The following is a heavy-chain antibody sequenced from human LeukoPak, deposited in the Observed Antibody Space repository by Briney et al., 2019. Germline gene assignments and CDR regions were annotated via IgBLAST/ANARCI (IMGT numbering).Heavy chain of an antibody. CDR2: FDPEDGET. Sequence: ASVKVSCKVSGYTLTELSMHWVRQAPGEGLEWMGGFDPEDGETIYEQKFQGRVTMAEDTFTDTAYMELSSLRSEDTAVYYCATTYYYDSSGTSYYFDYWGQGTLVTVSS. CDR3: ATTYYYDSSGTSYYFDY. J-gene: IGHJ4*02. D-gene: IGHD3-22*01. V-gene: IGHV1-24*01. CDR1: GYTLTELS.